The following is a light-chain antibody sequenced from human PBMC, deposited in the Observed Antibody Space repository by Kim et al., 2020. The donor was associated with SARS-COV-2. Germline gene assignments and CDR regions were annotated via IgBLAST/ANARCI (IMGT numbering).Light chain of an antibody. CDR2: KVS. J-gene: IGKJ2*01. CDR3: MQGTHWLYT. CDR1: QSLVHSDGSTY. Sequence: DVVMTQSPLSLPVTLGQPASISCRSSQSLVHSDGSTYLNWFQQRPGQSPRRLIYKVSNRDSGVPDRFSGSGSGTDFTLKISRVEAEDVGVYYCMQGTHWLYTFGQGTKLEIK. V-gene: IGKV2-30*02.